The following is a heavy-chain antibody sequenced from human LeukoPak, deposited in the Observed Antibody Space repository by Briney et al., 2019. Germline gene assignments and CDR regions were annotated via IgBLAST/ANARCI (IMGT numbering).Heavy chain of an antibody. J-gene: IGHJ4*02. V-gene: IGHV4-34*01. CDR2: INQSVST. CDR3: ARGVSPVFDMAPFDY. CDR1: VGSFSGYY. D-gene: IGHD3-9*01. Sequence: PSETLSLTCAVYVGSFSGYYWSWIRQPPGKGLEWIGEINQSVSTNYNPPLNSRVTISLDTSKNQFSLKLSSVTAADTAVYYCARGVSPVFDMAPFDYWGQGTLVTVSS.